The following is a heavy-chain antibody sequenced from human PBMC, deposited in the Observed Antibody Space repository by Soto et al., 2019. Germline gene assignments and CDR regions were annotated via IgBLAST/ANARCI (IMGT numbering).Heavy chain of an antibody. J-gene: IGHJ6*02. D-gene: IGHD3-3*01. CDR2: MDPNSGST. CDR1: GYTFTTYD. Sequence: QAQLVQSGAEVRKPGASVKVSCKASGYTFTTYDINWVRQAPGQGLEWLGWMDPNSGSTGYAQNFQGRITMTGNISRNTAQMELSSLQSEDTAVYYCARERKFDFWRKGLDVWGQGTTVTVSS. CDR3: ARERKFDFWRKGLDV. V-gene: IGHV1-8*01.